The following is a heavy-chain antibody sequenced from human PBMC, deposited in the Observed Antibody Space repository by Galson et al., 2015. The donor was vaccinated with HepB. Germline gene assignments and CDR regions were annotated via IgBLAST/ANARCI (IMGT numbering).Heavy chain of an antibody. V-gene: IGHV3-66*01. Sequence: SGAEVKKPGESLKISCAGSGFTGRGNYMGWVRQAPGKGLEWVSVIHSGDGTKYADSVKGRFTISRDTSKDTLYLQMTSLRAEDTAVYYCASEGNTDIWYRYWGQGILVTVSS. CDR2: IHSGDGT. D-gene: IGHD6-13*01. CDR1: GFTGRGNY. CDR3: ASEGNTDIWYRY. J-gene: IGHJ4*02.